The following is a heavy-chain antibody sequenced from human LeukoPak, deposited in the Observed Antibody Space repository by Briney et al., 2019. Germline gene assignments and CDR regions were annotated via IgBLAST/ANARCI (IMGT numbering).Heavy chain of an antibody. V-gene: IGHV3-7*01. J-gene: IGHJ4*02. CDR1: GFTFSAYW. D-gene: IGHD1-14*01. CDR3: ARDRGRNSFDY. CDR2: INEGANVK. Sequence: GGSLRLSCAASGFTFSAYWMTWVRQAPGKGLEWLANINEGANVKFYVDSVKGRFTISRDNSKNSLYLQLTSLRAEGTALYYCARDRGRNSFDYWGQGTLVSVSS.